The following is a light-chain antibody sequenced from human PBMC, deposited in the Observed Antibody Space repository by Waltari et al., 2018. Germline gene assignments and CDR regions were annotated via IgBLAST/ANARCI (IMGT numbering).Light chain of an antibody. CDR1: QSVSSN. V-gene: IGKV3-15*01. J-gene: IGKJ4*01. Sequence: EIVMTQTPATLSVSPGERATLSCRASQSVSSNLAWYQQKPGQAPRLLISDASTRDTGTPDRFSGSGSGTEFTLTISSLQSEDFAFYYCQQYNNWPPLTFGGGTKVEIK. CDR3: QQYNNWPPLT. CDR2: DAS.